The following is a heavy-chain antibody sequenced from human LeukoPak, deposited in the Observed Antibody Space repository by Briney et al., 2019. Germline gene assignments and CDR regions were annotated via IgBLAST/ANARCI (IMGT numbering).Heavy chain of an antibody. D-gene: IGHD3-10*01. CDR2: ISGSGGST. Sequence: GGSLRLSCAASGFTFSSYAMSWVRQAPGKGLEWVSAISGSGGSTYYADSVKGRFTISRDNSKNTLYLQMNSLRAEDTAVYYCAASRGARITMVRDAFDIWGQGTMVTVSS. CDR1: GFTFSSYA. V-gene: IGHV3-23*01. CDR3: AASRGARITMVRDAFDI. J-gene: IGHJ3*02.